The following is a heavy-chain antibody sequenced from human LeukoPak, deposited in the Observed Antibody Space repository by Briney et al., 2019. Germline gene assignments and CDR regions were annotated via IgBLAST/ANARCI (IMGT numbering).Heavy chain of an antibody. V-gene: IGHV1-46*01. J-gene: IGHJ4*02. CDR1: GYTFTSYY. CDR2: INPSGGST. CDR3: ARASVYCSGGSCYRAHFDY. Sequence: ASVKVSCKASGYTFTSYYMHWVRQAPGRGLEWMGIINPSGGSTSYAQKFQGRVTMTRDTSTSTVYMELSSLRSEDTAVYYCARASVYCSGGSCYRAHFDYWGQGTLVTVSS. D-gene: IGHD2-15*01.